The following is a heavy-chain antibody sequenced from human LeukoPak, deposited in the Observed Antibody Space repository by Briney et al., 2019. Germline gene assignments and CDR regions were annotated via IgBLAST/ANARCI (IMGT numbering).Heavy chain of an antibody. V-gene: IGHV3-7*03. CDR2: IKRDGSQK. J-gene: IGHJ4*02. Sequence: GGSLRLSCAAPGFSFSSNWMGWVRQAPGKGLEWVAHIKRDGSQKYYLDSVKGRFTISRDNAKNSLYLQMNSLKTEDTAVYHCTRDRGAYNLYDYWGQGTLVTVSS. CDR3: TRDRGAYNLYDY. CDR1: GFSFSSNW. D-gene: IGHD1-1*01.